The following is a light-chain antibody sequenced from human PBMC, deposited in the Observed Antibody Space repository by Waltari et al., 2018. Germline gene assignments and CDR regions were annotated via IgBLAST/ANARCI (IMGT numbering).Light chain of an antibody. CDR1: SLRYYY. V-gene: IGLV3-19*01. CDR3: NSRDSNGNPFV. CDR2: GKN. J-gene: IGLJ1*01. Sequence: SSELTQDPAVSVALGQTVRITCQGGSLRYYYENWYRQKPGQAPLLVMYGKNNRPSGIPDRFSGSYSGNTASLTITGAQAEDEADYYCNSRDSNGNPFVFGPATKVTVL.